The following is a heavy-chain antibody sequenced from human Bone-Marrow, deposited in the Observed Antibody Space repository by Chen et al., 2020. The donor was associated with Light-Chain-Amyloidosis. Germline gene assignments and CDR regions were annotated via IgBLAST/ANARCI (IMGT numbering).Heavy chain of an antibody. J-gene: IGHJ4*02. V-gene: IGHV3-30*18. CDR1: GFTFSSYG. Sequence: QVQLVESGGGVVQPGRSLRLSCVASGFTFSSYGIFWVRQAPGKGLEGVALISYDANRDFYADSVKGRFTVSRDNSKNTLYLQMNSLRIEDTAVYYCAKARLYSGSYWGIVDYWGQGTLVTVSS. D-gene: IGHD1-26*01. CDR3: AKARLYSGSYWGIVDY. CDR2: ISYDANRD.